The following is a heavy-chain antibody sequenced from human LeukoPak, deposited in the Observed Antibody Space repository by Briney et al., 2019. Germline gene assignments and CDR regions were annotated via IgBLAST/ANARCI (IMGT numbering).Heavy chain of an antibody. V-gene: IGHV1-69*04. D-gene: IGHD1-1*01. J-gene: IGHJ5*02. CDR1: GGTFSSYA. CDR3: ARDLRSTTGTTYNWFDP. Sequence: SVKVSCKASGGTFSSYAISWVRQAPGQGLEWMGRIIPILGIANYAQKFQGRVTITADKSTSTAYMELSSLRSEDTAVYYCARDLRSTTGTTYNWFDPWGQGTLVTVSS. CDR2: IIPILGIA.